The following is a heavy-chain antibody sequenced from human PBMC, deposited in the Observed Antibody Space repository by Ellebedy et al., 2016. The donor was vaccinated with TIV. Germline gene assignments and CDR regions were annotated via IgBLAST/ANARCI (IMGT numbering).Heavy chain of an antibody. CDR3: ARDHPLGIENFDY. V-gene: IGHV3-74*01. Sequence: PGGSLRLSCAASGFTFGSYWMHWVRQAPGKGLVWVSRINSDGSSTSYADSVKGRFTISRDNAKNTLSLQMNSLRAEDTAVYYCARDHPLGIENFDYWGQGTLVTVSS. D-gene: IGHD7-27*01. CDR2: INSDGSST. CDR1: GFTFGSYW. J-gene: IGHJ4*02.